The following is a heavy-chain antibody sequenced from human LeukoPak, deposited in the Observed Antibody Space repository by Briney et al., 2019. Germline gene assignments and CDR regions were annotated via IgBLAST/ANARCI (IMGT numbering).Heavy chain of an antibody. CDR3: ARVGDKFDY. D-gene: IGHD3-10*01. CDR2: IYYSGST. Sequence: PSETLSLTCTVPGGSISSYYWSWIRQPPGKGLEWIGYIYYSGSTNYTPSLKSRVTISVDTSKNQFSLKLSSVTGANTAGYYCARVGDKFDYWGQGTLVTVSS. CDR1: GGSISSYY. V-gene: IGHV4-59*01. J-gene: IGHJ4*02.